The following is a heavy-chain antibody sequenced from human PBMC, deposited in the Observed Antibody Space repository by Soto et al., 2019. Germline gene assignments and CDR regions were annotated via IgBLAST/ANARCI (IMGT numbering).Heavy chain of an antibody. D-gene: IGHD3-22*01. CDR2: VSYDGIDE. Sequence: GGSLRLSCAASGFTFTSFDIHWVRQAPGKGLEWVAVVSYDGIDENYADSVKGRFSISRDNSKNTLYLQMNSLRAEDTAIYYCASHYDSRGFYYSDYWGQGTLVTVS. CDR3: ASHYDSRGFYYSDY. J-gene: IGHJ4*02. V-gene: IGHV3-30*03. CDR1: GFTFTSFD.